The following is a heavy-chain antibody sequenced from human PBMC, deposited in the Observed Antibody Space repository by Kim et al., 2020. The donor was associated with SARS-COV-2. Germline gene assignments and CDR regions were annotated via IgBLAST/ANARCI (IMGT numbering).Heavy chain of an antibody. V-gene: IGHV4-34*01. D-gene: IGHD2-21*01. CDR1: GGSFSGYY. CDR3: ARGSVLWQRAWVYYYGMDV. Sequence: SETLSLTCAVYGGSFSGYYWSWIRQPPGKGLEWIGEINHSGSTNYNPSLKSRVTISVDTSKNQFSLKLSSVTAADTAVYYCARGSVLWQRAWVYYYGMDVWGQGTTVTVSS. CDR2: INHSGST. J-gene: IGHJ6*02.